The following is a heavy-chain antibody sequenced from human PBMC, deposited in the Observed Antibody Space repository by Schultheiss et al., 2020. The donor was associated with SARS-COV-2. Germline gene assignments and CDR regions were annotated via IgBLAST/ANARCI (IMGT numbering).Heavy chain of an antibody. CDR3: ASSRLPSSSRDY. D-gene: IGHD6-13*01. J-gene: IGHJ4*02. CDR1: GGSISSGNYY. Sequence: SETLSLTCTVSGGSISSGNYYWSWIRQPAGKGLEWIGHLHTSGSTNYSPSLKSRVTMSVDTSKNQFSLKLSSVTAADTAVYYCASSRLPSSSRDYWGQGTLVTGSS. CDR2: LHTSGST. V-gene: IGHV4-61*09.